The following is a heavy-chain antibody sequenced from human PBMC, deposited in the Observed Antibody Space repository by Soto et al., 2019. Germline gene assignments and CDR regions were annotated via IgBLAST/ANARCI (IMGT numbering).Heavy chain of an antibody. D-gene: IGHD3-22*01. CDR2: IYPGDSDT. V-gene: IGHV5-51*01. CDR1: GYSFTSYW. J-gene: IGHJ5*02. Sequence: PGESLKISCKGSGYSFTSYWIGWVRQMPGKGLEWMGIIYPGDSDTRYSPSFQGQVTISADKSISTAYLQWSSLKASDTAMYYCARTYYYDSSGFQKVYNWLDPWGQGTLVTVSS. CDR3: ARTYYYDSSGFQKVYNWLDP.